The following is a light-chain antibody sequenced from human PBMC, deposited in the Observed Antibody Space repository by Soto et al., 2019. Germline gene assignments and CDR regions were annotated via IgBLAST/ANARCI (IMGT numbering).Light chain of an antibody. CDR1: QSVSTNY. CDR2: GAS. CDR3: QQYGSSPPWT. Sequence: EIVLTQSPASLSVSPGERATLSCGASQSVSTNYLAWYQQKPGQAPRLLIYGASSRATGIPDRFSGSGSGTDFTLTISRLEPEDFAVYYCQQYGSSPPWTFGQGTKVDIK. V-gene: IGKV3-20*01. J-gene: IGKJ1*01.